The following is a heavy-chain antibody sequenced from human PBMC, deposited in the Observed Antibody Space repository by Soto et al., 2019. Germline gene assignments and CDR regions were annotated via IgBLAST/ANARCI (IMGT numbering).Heavy chain of an antibody. V-gene: IGHV3-33*01. D-gene: IGHD3-16*01. J-gene: IGHJ6*03. CDR2: IWYDGSNK. CDR3: AREPGGYMDV. Sequence: GGSLRLSCAASGFTFSSHGMHWVRQAPGKGLEWVAVIWYDGSNKYYADSVKGRFTISRDNSKNTLYLQMNSLRAEDTAVCYCAREPGGYMDVWGKGTTVTVSS. CDR1: GFTFSSHG.